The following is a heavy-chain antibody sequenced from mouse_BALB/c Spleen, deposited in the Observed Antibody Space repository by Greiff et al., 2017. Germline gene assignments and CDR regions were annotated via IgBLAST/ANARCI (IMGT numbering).Heavy chain of an antibody. D-gene: IGHD2-14*01. CDR1: GYTFTDYN. Sequence: EVQLHQSGPELVKPGASVKISCKASGYTFTDYNMHWVKQSHGKSLEWIGYIYPYNGGTGYNQKFKSKATLTVDNSSSTAYMELRSLTSEDSAVYYCARDYYRYDVSFAYWGQGTLVTVSA. J-gene: IGHJ3*01. V-gene: IGHV1S29*02. CDR2: IYPYNGGT. CDR3: ARDYYRYDVSFAY.